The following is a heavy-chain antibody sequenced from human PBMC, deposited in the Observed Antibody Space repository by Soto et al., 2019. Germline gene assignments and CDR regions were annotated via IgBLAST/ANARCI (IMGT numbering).Heavy chain of an antibody. D-gene: IGHD4-17*01. Sequence: EVHLVESGGGVAQPGRSLRLSCATSGFTFDDYAMHWVRQAPGKGLEWVSGISWNSDSTGYADSVKGRFTISRDNAKKSLFLQMHSLRSEDTAFYFCARTTWGYGEPLDSWGQGTLVTVSS. CDR3: ARTTWGYGEPLDS. J-gene: IGHJ4*02. CDR1: GFTFDDYA. CDR2: ISWNSDST. V-gene: IGHV3-9*01.